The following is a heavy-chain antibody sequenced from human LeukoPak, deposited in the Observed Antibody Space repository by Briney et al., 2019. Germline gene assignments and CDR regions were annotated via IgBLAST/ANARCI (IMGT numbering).Heavy chain of an antibody. CDR3: ARGVTMIVVVIRDWYFDL. Sequence: SETLSLTCTVSGGSISSSSYYWGWIRQPPGKGLEWIGSIYYTRSTYYNPSLKSRVTISVDTSKNQFSLKLTSVTAADTAVYYCARGVTMIVVVIRDWYFDLWGRGTLVTVSS. D-gene: IGHD3-22*01. CDR1: GGSISSSSYY. CDR2: IYYTRST. J-gene: IGHJ2*01. V-gene: IGHV4-39*01.